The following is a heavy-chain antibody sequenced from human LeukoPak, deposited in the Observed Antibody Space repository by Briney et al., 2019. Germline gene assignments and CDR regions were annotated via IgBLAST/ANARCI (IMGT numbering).Heavy chain of an antibody. V-gene: IGHV1-69*04. CDR1: GGTFSSYA. CDR3: ARDYGDYVDY. Sequence: SVKVSCKASGGTFSSYAISWVRQAPGQGLEWMGRITPILGIANYAQKFQGRVTITADKSTSTAYMELSSLRSEDTAVYYCARDYGDYVDYWGQGTLVTVSS. CDR2: ITPILGIA. J-gene: IGHJ4*02. D-gene: IGHD4-17*01.